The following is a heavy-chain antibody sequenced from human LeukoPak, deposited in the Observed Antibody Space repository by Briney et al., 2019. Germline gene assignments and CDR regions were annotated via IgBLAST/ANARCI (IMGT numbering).Heavy chain of an antibody. Sequence: PGGSLRLSCTASGFSFSGHWMHWARQLPGKGLVWVSRISPTGSTTSYADSVKGRFTVSRDNAKNTLYLQVNNLRAEDTAVYYCARDIGRYRNFDYWGQGTLVTVSS. V-gene: IGHV3-74*01. CDR1: GFSFSGHW. J-gene: IGHJ4*02. D-gene: IGHD1-1*01. CDR3: ARDIGRYRNFDY. CDR2: ISPTGSTT.